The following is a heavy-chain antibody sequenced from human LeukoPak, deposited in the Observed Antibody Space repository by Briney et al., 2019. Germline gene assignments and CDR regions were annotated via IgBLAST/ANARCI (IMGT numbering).Heavy chain of an antibody. J-gene: IGHJ6*03. V-gene: IGHV1-69*13. D-gene: IGHD3-16*01. CDR3: ARVNGGVNYYYYMDV. CDR1: GGTFSSYA. CDR2: IIPIFGTA. Sequence: GASVKVSCKASGGTFSSYAISWVRQAPGQGLEWMGGIIPIFGTANYAQKFQGRVTITADESTSTAYMELSSLRSEDTAVYYCARVNGGVNYYYYMDVWGKGTTVTISS.